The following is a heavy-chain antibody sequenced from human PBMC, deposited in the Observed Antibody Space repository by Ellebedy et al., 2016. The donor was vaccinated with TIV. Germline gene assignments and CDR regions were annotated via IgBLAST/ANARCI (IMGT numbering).Heavy chain of an antibody. CDR3: ARETHHYVDTPMVKESGP. CDR1: GYTFATYA. J-gene: IGHJ5*02. CDR2: INAGNGNT. V-gene: IGHV1-3*01. D-gene: IGHD5-18*01. Sequence: AASVKVSCKASGYTFATYAMHWVRQAPGQRLEWMGWINAGNGNTKYSQKFQGRVTITRDTSASTAYMELSSLRSEDTAVYYCARETHHYVDTPMVKESGPWGQGTLVTVSS.